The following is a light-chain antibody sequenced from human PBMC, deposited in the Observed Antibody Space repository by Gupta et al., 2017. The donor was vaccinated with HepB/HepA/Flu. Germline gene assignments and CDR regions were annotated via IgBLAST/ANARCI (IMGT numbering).Light chain of an antibody. V-gene: IGLV2-23*02. J-gene: IGLJ1*01. CDR1: SSAVGSYNV. Sequence: QSALTQPASGSGSPGQWITISCTGTSSAVGSYNVVYWYHQHPGKAHKLMIYDVSQRAAGVSNRFSGSTSGNTASLTISGLQAEDEADYYCYSYAGDSVYVFGSGTKFTVL. CDR3: YSYAGDSVYV. CDR2: DVS.